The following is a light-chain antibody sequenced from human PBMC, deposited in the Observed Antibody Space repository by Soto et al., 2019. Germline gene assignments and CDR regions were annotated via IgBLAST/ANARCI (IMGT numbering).Light chain of an antibody. CDR1: TGAVTSGHY. J-gene: IGLJ2*01. Sequence: QTVVTQEPSLTVSPGGTVTLTCASSTGAVTSGHYPYWFQQKPGQAPTTLIYDTSHKHSWTPARFSGSLLGGKAALTLSGAQPEDEADYYCLLLYSGARVFGGGTKVTVL. CDR2: DTS. V-gene: IGLV7-46*01. CDR3: LLLYSGARV.